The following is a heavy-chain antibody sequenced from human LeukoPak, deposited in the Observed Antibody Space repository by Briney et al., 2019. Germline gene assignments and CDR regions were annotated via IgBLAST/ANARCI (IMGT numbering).Heavy chain of an antibody. CDR2: IYYSGST. V-gene: IGHV4-59*01. D-gene: IGHD4-11*01. J-gene: IGHJ3*02. CDR1: GGSIDSYY. Sequence: PSETLSLTCTVSGGSIDSYYWSWIRQPPGKGLEWIGYIYYSGSTNYNPSLKSRVTISVDTSKNQFSLKLSSVTAADTAVYYCARGPTGTYSGDAFDIWGQGTMVTVSS. CDR3: ARGPTGTYSGDAFDI.